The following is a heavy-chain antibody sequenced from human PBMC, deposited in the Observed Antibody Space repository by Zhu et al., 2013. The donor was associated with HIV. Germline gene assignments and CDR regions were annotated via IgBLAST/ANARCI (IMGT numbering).Heavy chain of an antibody. CDR1: YLHQWLL. D-gene: IGHD1-26*01. J-gene: IGHJ5*02. Sequence: QVQLHESVPGLVKSSETPVPHLHCLWYLHQWLLLELDPAAPGKGLEWIGYIHYSGSTKYNPSLKSRVTISVDTSKNQFSLRLRSVTAADTAVYYCARLIDYYDTYNWFDPWGQGARVTVSS. CDR3: ARLIDYYDTYNWFDP. CDR2: IHYSGST. V-gene: IGHV4-59*08.